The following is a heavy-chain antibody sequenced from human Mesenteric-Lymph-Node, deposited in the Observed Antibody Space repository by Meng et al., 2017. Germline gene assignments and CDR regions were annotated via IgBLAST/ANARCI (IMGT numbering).Heavy chain of an antibody. CDR2: IIPIFGTA. D-gene: IGHD3-10*01. J-gene: IGHJ4*02. CDR1: GHTFSTYA. V-gene: IGHV1-69*05. CDR3: ARGQSHSSGRIIDF. Sequence: QVQLGESGAGVEKPAASVNLSWKASGHTFSTYANHWVRQAPGQGLEWMGGIIPIFGTANYAQKFQGRVTMTRDTSISTAYMELSSLKSEDTAMYFCARGQSHSSGRIIDFWGQGTLVTVSS.